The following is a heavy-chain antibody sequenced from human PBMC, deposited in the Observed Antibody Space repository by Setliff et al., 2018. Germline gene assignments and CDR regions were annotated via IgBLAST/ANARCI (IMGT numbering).Heavy chain of an antibody. Sequence: GGSLRLSCEASGISFSDHFMSWIRQAPGKGLEWVSFISYVMGVTYYGDSVKGRFTISRDNAEKSLWLHRNNLRVDDTAIYYCARSYYWGQGALVTVSS. CDR3: ARSYY. J-gene: IGHJ4*02. D-gene: IGHD3-10*01. V-gene: IGHV3-11*06. CDR1: GISFSDHF. CDR2: ISYVMGVT.